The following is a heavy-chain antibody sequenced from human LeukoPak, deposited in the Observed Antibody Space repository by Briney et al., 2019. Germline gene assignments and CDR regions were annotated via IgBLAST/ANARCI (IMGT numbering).Heavy chain of an antibody. CDR1: GFAFSSYG. D-gene: IGHD3-10*01. CDR2: ISNDGSNK. Sequence: GGSLRLSCVASGFAFSSYGMHWVRQAPGKGLEWVAVISNDGSNKYYADSVKGRFTISRDNSKNTLYLQMNSLRAEDTAVYYCAKGRGAFDIWGQRTMVTVSS. V-gene: IGHV3-30*18. CDR3: AKGRGAFDI. J-gene: IGHJ3*02.